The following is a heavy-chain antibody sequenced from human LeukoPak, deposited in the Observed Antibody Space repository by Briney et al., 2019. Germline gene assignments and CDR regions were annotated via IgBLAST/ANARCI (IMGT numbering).Heavy chain of an antibody. J-gene: IGHJ5*02. V-gene: IGHV4-30-4*01. CDR1: GGSISSGDYY. D-gene: IGHD5-24*01. CDR2: IYYSGST. CDR3: ARSLRDGYRALGSTTQNWFDP. Sequence: SETLSLTCTVSGGSISSGDYYWSWIRQPPGKGLEWIGYIYYSGSTHYNPSLKSRLTISVDTSKNQFSLKLSSVTAADTAVYYCARSLRDGYRALGSTTQNWFDPWGQGTLVTASS.